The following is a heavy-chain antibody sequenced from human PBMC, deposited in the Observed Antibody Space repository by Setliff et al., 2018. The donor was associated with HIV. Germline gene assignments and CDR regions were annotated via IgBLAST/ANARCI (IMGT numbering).Heavy chain of an antibody. CDR2: IYTSGLT. V-gene: IGHV4-61*02. CDR1: GGSISSGDYY. Sequence: TCTVSGGSISSGDYYWVWIRQPALKGLEWIGRIYTSGLTNYNPSLKSRVTISVDTSKNQVSLKLSSVTASDTAVYYCARARYIVIRGDAGMDVWGPGTTVTVSS. J-gene: IGHJ6*02. D-gene: IGHD3-10*01. CDR3: ARARYIVIRGDAGMDV.